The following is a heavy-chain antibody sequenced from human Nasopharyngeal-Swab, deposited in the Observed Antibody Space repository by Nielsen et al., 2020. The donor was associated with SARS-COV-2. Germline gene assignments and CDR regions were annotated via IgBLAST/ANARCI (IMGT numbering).Heavy chain of an antibody. D-gene: IGHD3-10*01. CDR1: GFIFSSYA. CDR2: ISGSGGST. J-gene: IGHJ3*02. V-gene: IGHV3-23*01. Sequence: SCAASGFIFSSYAMSWVRQAPGKGLEWVSAISGSGGSTYYADSVKGRFTISRDNSKNTLYLQMNSLRAEDTAVYYCAKDRDGWFGGRDAFDIWGQGTMVTVSS. CDR3: AKDRDGWFGGRDAFDI.